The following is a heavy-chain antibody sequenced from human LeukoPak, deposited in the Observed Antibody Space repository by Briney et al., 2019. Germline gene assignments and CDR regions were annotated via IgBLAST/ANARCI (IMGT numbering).Heavy chain of an antibody. CDR1: GGSFSGYY. CDR2: INHSGST. D-gene: IGHD2-2*02. CDR3: ARETGACTSTTCYRYFDY. Sequence: SETLSLTCAVYGGSFSGYYWSWIRQPPGKGLEWIGEINHSGSTNYNPSLKSRVTISVDTSKNQFSLKLSSVTAADTAVYYCARETGACTSTTCYRYFDYWGQGTLVTVSS. V-gene: IGHV4-34*01. J-gene: IGHJ4*02.